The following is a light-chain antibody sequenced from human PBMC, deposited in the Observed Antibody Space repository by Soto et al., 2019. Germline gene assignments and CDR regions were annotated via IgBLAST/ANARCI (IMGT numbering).Light chain of an antibody. CDR2: KAS. CDR1: QSISSW. CDR3: QQYNSYSRNT. Sequence: IQMTQSPSTLTASVGDRVTITCRASQSISSWLAWYQQKPGKAPKLLIYKASSLESGGPSRFSGSGSGTEFTLTISSLQPDDFASYYCQQYNSYSRNTFGQGTKLEIK. J-gene: IGKJ2*01. V-gene: IGKV1-5*03.